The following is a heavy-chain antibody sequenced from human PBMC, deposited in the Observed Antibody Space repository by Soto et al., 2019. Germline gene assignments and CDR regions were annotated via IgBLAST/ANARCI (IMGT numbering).Heavy chain of an antibody. Sequence: GSLRLSCAGSSFNFTSYSLNWVRQAPGKGLEWVSSISATSTYIFYADSVKGRFTISRDNAQNSVSLQMNSLRAEDTALYYCARVHSATGSMRFDHWGHGTLVTVSS. J-gene: IGHJ4*01. V-gene: IGHV3-21*01. CDR2: ISATSTYI. D-gene: IGHD3-9*01. CDR3: ARVHSATGSMRFDH. CDR1: SFNFTSYS.